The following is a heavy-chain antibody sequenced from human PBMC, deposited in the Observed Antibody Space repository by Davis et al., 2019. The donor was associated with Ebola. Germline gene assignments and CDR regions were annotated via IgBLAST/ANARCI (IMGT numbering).Heavy chain of an antibody. CDR1: GFVFNSYV. D-gene: IGHD1-26*01. CDR2: LGLSADT. CDR3: AKDTSNIWFDI. Sequence: GGSLRLSCAASGFVFNSYVMSWVRLAPGKGLEWVSTLGLSADTYYADSVKCRFTISRDNSRNTLYLQINGLRVEDTAIYYCAKDTSNIWFDIWGQGTMVTVSS. J-gene: IGHJ3*02. V-gene: IGHV3-23*01.